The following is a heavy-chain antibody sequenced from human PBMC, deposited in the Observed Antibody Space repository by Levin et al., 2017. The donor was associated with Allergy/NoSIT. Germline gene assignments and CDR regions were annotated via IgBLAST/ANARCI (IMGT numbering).Heavy chain of an antibody. J-gene: IGHJ4*02. CDR2: TSYSGSP. CDR3: ARGAGYASTWYWDS. Sequence: SETLSLTCTVSGGSVSFGDYYWSWIRQPPGKGLQWIGYTSYSGSPYYSPSLKSRINISIDTSKNQLSLKLSSVTAADTAVYFWARGAGYASTWYWDSWGQGTLATVSS. V-gene: IGHV4-30-4*01. CDR1: GGSVSFGDYY. D-gene: IGHD2-2*01.